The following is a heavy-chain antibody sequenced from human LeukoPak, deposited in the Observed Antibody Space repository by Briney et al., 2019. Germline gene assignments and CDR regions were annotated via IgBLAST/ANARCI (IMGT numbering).Heavy chain of an antibody. CDR2: IIPIFGTA. Sequence: ASVKVSCKASGGTFSSYAIGWVRQAPGQGLEWMGGIIPIFGTANYAQKFQGRVTITADESTSTAYMELSSLRSEDTAVYYCAREEKIDYSNYANWFDPWGQGTLVTVSS. J-gene: IGHJ5*02. CDR3: AREEKIDYSNYANWFDP. CDR1: GGTFSSYA. V-gene: IGHV1-69*01. D-gene: IGHD4-11*01.